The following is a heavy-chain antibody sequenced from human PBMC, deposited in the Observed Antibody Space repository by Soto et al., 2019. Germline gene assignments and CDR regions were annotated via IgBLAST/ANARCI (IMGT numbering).Heavy chain of an antibody. CDR1: GGSINSGGYC. D-gene: IGHD6-19*01. CDR3: ARGLSSGRNNWFDP. Sequence: SETLSLTCTVSGGSINSGGYCWSWIRQHPGKGLDWIGCISYGGSTSYNPSLKSRVTISADTSKNQFSLQLNSVTPEDTAVYYCARGLSSGRNNWFDPWGQGTLVTVSS. CDR2: ISYGGST. J-gene: IGHJ5*02. V-gene: IGHV4-31*03.